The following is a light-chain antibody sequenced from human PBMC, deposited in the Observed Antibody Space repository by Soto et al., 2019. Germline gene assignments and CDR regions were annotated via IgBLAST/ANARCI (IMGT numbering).Light chain of an antibody. J-gene: IGKJ1*01. CDR2: DTS. Sequence: DTQMTQSPSYLSASVGDRISITCRASQTASNYVNWYQQKTGKAPTLLISDTSTLQSGVPSRFRGSGSGTDFTLTITSLQPEDFATYYCQQAYTTPRTFGQGTKVAIK. CDR1: QTASNY. V-gene: IGKV1-39*01. CDR3: QQAYTTPRT.